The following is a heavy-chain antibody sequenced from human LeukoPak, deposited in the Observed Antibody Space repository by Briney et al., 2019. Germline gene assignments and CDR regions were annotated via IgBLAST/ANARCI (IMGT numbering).Heavy chain of an antibody. CDR1: GYTFTGYY. D-gene: IGHD1-7*01. Sequence: ASVKVSCKASGYTFTGYYMHWVRQAPGQGPEWMGWINPNSGGTNYAQKFQGRVTMTRDTSISTAYMELSRLRSDDTAVYYCARTSVLELDEFDPWGQGTLVTVSS. CDR3: ARTSVLELDEFDP. V-gene: IGHV1-2*02. CDR2: INPNSGGT. J-gene: IGHJ5*02.